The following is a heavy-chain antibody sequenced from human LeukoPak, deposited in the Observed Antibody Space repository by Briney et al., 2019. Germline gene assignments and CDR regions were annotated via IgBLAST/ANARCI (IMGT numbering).Heavy chain of an antibody. V-gene: IGHV3-33*06. J-gene: IGHJ4*02. Sequence: GGSLRLSCAASGFTFSSYGMHWVRQAPGKGLEWVAVIWYGGSNTYYADSVKGRFTISRDNSKNTLYLQMNSLRAEDTAVYYCAKYSFLGYCTNGVCSEFDYWGQGTLVTVSS. CDR1: GFTFSSYG. CDR3: AKYSFLGYCTNGVCSEFDY. D-gene: IGHD2-8*01. CDR2: IWYGGSNT.